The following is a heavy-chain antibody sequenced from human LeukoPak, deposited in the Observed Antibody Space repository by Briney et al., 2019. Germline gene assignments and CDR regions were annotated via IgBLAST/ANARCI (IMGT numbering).Heavy chain of an antibody. V-gene: IGHV4-34*01. CDR2: INHSGST. CDR3: AGGPLTSSTSLYYFDY. D-gene: IGHD2-2*01. J-gene: IGHJ4*02. Sequence: SETLSLTCAVYGGSFSGYCWSWIRQPPGKGLEWIGEINHSGSTNYNPSLKSRVTISVDTSKNQFSLKLSSVTAADTAVYYCAGGPLTSSTSLYYFDYWGQGTLVTVSS. CDR1: GGSFSGYC.